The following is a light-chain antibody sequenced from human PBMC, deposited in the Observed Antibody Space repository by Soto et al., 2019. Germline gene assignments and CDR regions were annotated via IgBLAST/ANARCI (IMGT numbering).Light chain of an antibody. CDR2: AAS. CDR1: QVISNY. J-gene: IGKJ1*01. V-gene: IGKV1-27*01. Sequence: DIQMTQSPSSLSASVGDRVTITCRASQVISNYLAWYQQKPGKVPKLLIYAASTLQSGVPFRFSGSGSGTDFNPTISSLQPEDVATYYCQKYNSAPWTFGHGTKVEIK. CDR3: QKYNSAPWT.